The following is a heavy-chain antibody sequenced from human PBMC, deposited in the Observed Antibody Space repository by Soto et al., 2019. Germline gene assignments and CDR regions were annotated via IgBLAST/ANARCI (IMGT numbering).Heavy chain of an antibody. Sequence: SVEVSCKASGGTFSSYSISWVLQAPGQGLEWMGGIIPIFGTANYAQKFQGRVTITADKSTSTAYMELSSLRSEDTAVYYCARGSIFGVEGGMDVWGQGTTVTVSS. CDR3: ARGSIFGVEGGMDV. V-gene: IGHV1-69*06. D-gene: IGHD3-3*01. CDR2: IIPIFGTA. J-gene: IGHJ6*02. CDR1: GGTFSSYS.